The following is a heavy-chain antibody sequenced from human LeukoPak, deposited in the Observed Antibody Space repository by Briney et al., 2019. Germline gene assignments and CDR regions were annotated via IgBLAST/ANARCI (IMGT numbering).Heavy chain of an antibody. CDR3: AREWPSRIVGATRDLDY. CDR1: GFIVSSSY. V-gene: IGHV3-53*01. Sequence: GGSLRLSCGASGFIVSSSYMSWVRQAPGKGLEWVSVLYSGGTTHYGDSVKGRFTISRDNSKNTLFLQMNSLRAEDTAVYYCAREWPSRIVGATRDLDYWGQGTLVTVSS. CDR2: LYSGGTT. J-gene: IGHJ4*02. D-gene: IGHD1-26*01.